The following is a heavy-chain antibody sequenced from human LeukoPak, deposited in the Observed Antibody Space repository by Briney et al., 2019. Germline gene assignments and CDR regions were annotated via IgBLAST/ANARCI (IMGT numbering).Heavy chain of an antibody. Sequence: SETLSLTCTVSGGSISSSSYYWGWIRQPPGKWLERIGSIYYSGSTNYNPSLKSRVTIYVDTSRNQFSLKLSSVTAADTAVYYCARQGYCSSTSCYNRGFFDYWGQGTLVTVSS. J-gene: IGHJ4*02. CDR2: IYYSGST. D-gene: IGHD2-2*01. CDR3: ARQGYCSSTSCYNRGFFDY. V-gene: IGHV4-39*01. CDR1: GGSISSSSYY.